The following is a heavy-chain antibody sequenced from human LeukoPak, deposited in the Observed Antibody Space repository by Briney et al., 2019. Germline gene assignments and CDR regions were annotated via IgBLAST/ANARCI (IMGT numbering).Heavy chain of an antibody. CDR3: AKSGYSSGWFRAFDI. CDR1: GINFSSYG. CDR2: ISGSDGST. Sequence: PGGSLRLSCVVSGINFSSYGMHWVRQAPGKGLEWVSGISGSDGSTYYADSVKGRFSISRDNSKKTLFLQMNSLRAEDTAVYYCAKSGYSSGWFRAFDIWGQGTLVTVSS. V-gene: IGHV3-23*01. D-gene: IGHD6-19*01. J-gene: IGHJ3*02.